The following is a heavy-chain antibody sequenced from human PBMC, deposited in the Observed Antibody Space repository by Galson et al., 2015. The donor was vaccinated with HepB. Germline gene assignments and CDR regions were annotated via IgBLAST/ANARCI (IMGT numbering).Heavy chain of an antibody. J-gene: IGHJ6*02. Sequence: SLRLSCAASGFTFSSYAMSWVRQAPGKGLEWVSAISGSGGSTYYADSVKGRFTISRDNSKNTLYLQMNSLRAEDTAVYYCAKGAEEKTYYDFWSGYYRGVQYYGMDVWGQGTTVTVSS. V-gene: IGHV3-23*01. D-gene: IGHD3-3*01. CDR3: AKGAEEKTYYDFWSGYYRGVQYYGMDV. CDR1: GFTFSSYA. CDR2: ISGSGGST.